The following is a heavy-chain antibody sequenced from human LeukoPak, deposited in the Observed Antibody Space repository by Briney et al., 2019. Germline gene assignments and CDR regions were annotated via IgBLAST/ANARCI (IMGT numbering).Heavy chain of an antibody. CDR2: IYSGGST. D-gene: IGHD1-26*01. J-gene: IGHJ6*02. CDR3: AKISGSYYYGMDV. V-gene: IGHV3-66*01. CDR1: GFTVSSNY. Sequence: GGSLRLSCAASGFTVSSNYMSWVRQAPGKGLEWVSVIYSGGSTYYADSVKGRFTISRVNSKNTLYLQMNSLRAEDTAVYYCAKISGSYYYGMDVWGQGTTVTVSS.